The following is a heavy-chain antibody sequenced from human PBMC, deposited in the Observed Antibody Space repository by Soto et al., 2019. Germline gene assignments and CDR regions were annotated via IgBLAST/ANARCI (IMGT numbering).Heavy chain of an antibody. CDR2: IYYSGST. CDR3: ARAGAVADPTGEDWFDP. Sequence: SLTCTVSGGSISSYYWSWIRQPPGKGLEWIGYIYYSGSTNYNPSLKSRVTISVDTSKNQFSLKLSSVTAADTAVYYCARAGAVADPTGEDWFDPWGQGTLVTVSS. V-gene: IGHV4-59*01. D-gene: IGHD6-19*01. J-gene: IGHJ5*02. CDR1: GGSISSYY.